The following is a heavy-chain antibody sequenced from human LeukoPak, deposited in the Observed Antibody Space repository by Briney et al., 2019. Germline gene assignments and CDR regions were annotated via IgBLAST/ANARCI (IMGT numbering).Heavy chain of an antibody. Sequence: PSETLSLTCTVSGGSISSYYWSRIRQPPGKGLEWIGYIYYSGSTYYNPSLKSRVTISLDTSKNQFSLKLSSVTAADTAVYYCARVSSSSFDPWGQGTLVTVSS. V-gene: IGHV4-59*01. CDR1: GGSISSYY. J-gene: IGHJ5*02. CDR3: ARVSSSSFDP. CDR2: IYYSGST. D-gene: IGHD6-6*01.